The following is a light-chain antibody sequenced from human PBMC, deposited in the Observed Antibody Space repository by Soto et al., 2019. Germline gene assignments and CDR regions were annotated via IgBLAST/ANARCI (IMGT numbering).Light chain of an antibody. CDR2: YDD. Sequence: QSVLTQPPSVSEAPRQRVTISCSGSRSNIGNNAVNWYQQFPGKAPKLLIYYDDLLSSGVSDRFSGSKSGTSASLAISGLQSEDEADYYCASWDDSLSGVVFGGGTKLTVL. CDR3: ASWDDSLSGVV. CDR1: RSNIGNNA. J-gene: IGLJ2*01. V-gene: IGLV1-36*01.